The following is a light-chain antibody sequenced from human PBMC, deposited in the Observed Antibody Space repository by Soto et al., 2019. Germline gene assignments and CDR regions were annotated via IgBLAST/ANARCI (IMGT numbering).Light chain of an antibody. V-gene: IGKV1-39*01. CDR3: QQGFSAPPWT. J-gene: IGKJ1*01. CDR1: QSINNY. Sequence: DIPMTQSPSFLSASVGDRVTITCRSSQSINNYLNWYQQRPGKAPKVIMYDASTLQSGVPTRFSGSGCGTDFTLTISSLQPEDFATYYCQQGFSAPPWTFGQGTKVEI. CDR2: DAS.